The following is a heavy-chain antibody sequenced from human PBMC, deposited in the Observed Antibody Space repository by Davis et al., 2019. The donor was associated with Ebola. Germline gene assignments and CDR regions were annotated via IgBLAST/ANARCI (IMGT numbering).Heavy chain of an antibody. Sequence: PGGSLRLSCTVSGGSISSSSYYWGWIRQPPGKGLEWIGSIYYSGSTYYNPSLKSRVTISVDTSKNQFSLKLSSVTAADTAVYYCARVSPGIAAAGYYYYMDVWGKGTTVTVSS. D-gene: IGHD6-13*01. CDR1: GGSISSSSYY. CDR3: ARVSPGIAAAGYYYYMDV. J-gene: IGHJ6*03. CDR2: IYYSGST. V-gene: IGHV4-39*07.